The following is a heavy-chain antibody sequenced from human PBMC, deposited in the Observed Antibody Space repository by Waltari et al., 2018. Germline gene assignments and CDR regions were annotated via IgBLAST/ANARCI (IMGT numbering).Heavy chain of an antibody. CDR1: GFTPDNFW. Sequence: EEQLVESGGGLLQPGGSLRRSGAASGFTPDNFWRHWVRLVPGKGLVWLARISNDGSTTNYADFVNGRFTISRDDAKNMLYLQMNSLRAEDTAVYYCARSLAGRWYLGFDCWGQGVLVTVSS. D-gene: IGHD6-13*01. J-gene: IGHJ4*02. CDR3: ARSLAGRWYLGFDC. CDR2: ISNDGSTT. V-gene: IGHV3-74*02.